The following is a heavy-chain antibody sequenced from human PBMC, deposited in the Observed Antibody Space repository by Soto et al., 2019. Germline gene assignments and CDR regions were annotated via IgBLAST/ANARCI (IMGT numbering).Heavy chain of an antibody. CDR3: AKDWDIAVAGSDY. V-gene: IGHV3-23*01. D-gene: IGHD6-19*01. CDR2: ITGSGGGT. Sequence: PGGSLRLSCAASGFAFSDFWMSWVRQAPGKGLEWVSSITGSGGGTYYADSVKGRFTISRDNSKNTLYLQMNNLRAEDTAVYYCAKDWDIAVAGSDYWGQGIAVTVSS. CDR1: GFAFSDFW. J-gene: IGHJ4*02.